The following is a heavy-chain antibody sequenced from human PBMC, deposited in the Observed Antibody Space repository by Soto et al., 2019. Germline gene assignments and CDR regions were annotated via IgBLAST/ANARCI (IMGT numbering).Heavy chain of an antibody. J-gene: IGHJ4*02. CDR1: GGTFSSYA. D-gene: IGHD6-13*01. Sequence: QVQLVQSGAEVKKPGSSVKVSCKASGGTFSSYAISWVRQAPGQGLEWMGGIIPIFGTANYAQKFQGRVTITADEAPTTAYMELSSLRSEDTAVYYCASTGTDLPADYWGQGTLVTVSS. V-gene: IGHV1-69*12. CDR3: ASTGTDLPADY. CDR2: IIPIFGTA.